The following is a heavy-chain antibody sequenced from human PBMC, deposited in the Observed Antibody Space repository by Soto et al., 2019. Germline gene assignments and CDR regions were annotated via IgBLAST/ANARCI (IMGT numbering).Heavy chain of an antibody. CDR1: GGTFSSYA. D-gene: IGHD3-3*01. V-gene: IGHV1-69*13. J-gene: IGHJ6*02. CDR2: IIPIFGTA. CDR3: VYCYDFWSGFKNRPDLNYYYYGMDV. Sequence: ASVKVSCKASGGTFSSYAISWVRQAPGQGLEWIGGIIPIFGTANYAQKFQGRVTITADESTSTAYMELSSLRSEDTAVYYCVYCYDFWSGFKNRPDLNYYYYGMDVWGQGTTVTVSS.